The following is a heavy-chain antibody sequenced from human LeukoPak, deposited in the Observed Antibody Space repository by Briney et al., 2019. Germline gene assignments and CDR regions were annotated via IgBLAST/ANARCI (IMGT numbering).Heavy chain of an antibody. CDR1: GFTVSSNY. Sequence: GGSLRLSCAASGFTVSSNYMSWVRQAPGMGLEWVSVIYTRGSPYYADSVKGRFTISRDNSKNTLYLQMNSLRAEDTAVYYCARVPDSSSWYHDYWGQGTLVTVSS. D-gene: IGHD6-13*01. J-gene: IGHJ4*02. CDR3: ARVPDSSSWYHDY. V-gene: IGHV3-66*01. CDR2: IYTRGSP.